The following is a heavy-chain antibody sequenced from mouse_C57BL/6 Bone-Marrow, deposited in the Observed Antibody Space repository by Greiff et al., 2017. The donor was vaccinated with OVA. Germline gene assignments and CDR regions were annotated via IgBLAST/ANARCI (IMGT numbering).Heavy chain of an antibody. CDR2: IYPGSGST. J-gene: IGHJ1*03. V-gene: IGHV1-55*01. Sequence: QVQLQQPGAELVKPGASVKMSCKASGYTFTSYWITWVKQRPGQGPEWVGDIYPGSGSTNYNEKFKSKATLTVDTSSSKAYMQLSSLTSEDSAVYYCARRYYGSSWYFDVWGTGTTVTVSS. CDR1: GYTFTSYW. CDR3: ARRYYGSSWYFDV. D-gene: IGHD1-1*01.